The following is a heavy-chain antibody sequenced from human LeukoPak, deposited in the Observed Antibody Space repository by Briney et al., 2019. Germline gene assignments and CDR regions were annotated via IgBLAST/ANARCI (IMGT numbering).Heavy chain of an antibody. D-gene: IGHD6-13*01. CDR1: GYTFTGYY. Sequence: GASVKVSCKASGYTFTGYYMHWVRQAPGQGLEWMGWINPNSGGTNYAQKFQGRVTMTRDTSISTAYMELSRLRSDDTAVYYCARQEYSSSWYSEYYFDYWSQGTLVTVSS. V-gene: IGHV1-2*02. J-gene: IGHJ4*02. CDR2: INPNSGGT. CDR3: ARQEYSSSWYSEYYFDY.